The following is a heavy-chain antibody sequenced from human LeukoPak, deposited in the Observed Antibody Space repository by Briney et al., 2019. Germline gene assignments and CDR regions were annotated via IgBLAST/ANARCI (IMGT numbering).Heavy chain of an antibody. CDR3: ARMGLKYQLLYPDDAFDI. V-gene: IGHV1-18*01. J-gene: IGHJ3*02. CDR2: ISGHAGNT. CDR1: GYTFTAYG. D-gene: IGHD2-2*02. Sequence: ASVKVSCKTSGYTFTAYGITWVRQAPGQGLEWMGWISGHAGNTDYSQKFQGRVTLTTDTSTSTAYMELTTLRSDDTAVYYCARMGLKYQLLYPDDAFDIWGQGTMVTVSS.